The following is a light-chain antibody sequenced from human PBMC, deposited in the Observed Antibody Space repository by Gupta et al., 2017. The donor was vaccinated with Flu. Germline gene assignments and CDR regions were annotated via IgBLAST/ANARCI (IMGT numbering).Light chain of an antibody. J-gene: IGLJ1*01. CDR1: NSNIGSNP. CDR2: TNS. CDR3: AAWDDSRTGYV. Sequence: RVAISCSGSNSNIGSNPVHWYQQFPGTAPKLVIYTNSQRPSGVPDRFSGSKSGTSASLAISGLQSEDEADYYCAAWDDSRTGYVFGPGTTVTVL. V-gene: IGLV1-44*01.